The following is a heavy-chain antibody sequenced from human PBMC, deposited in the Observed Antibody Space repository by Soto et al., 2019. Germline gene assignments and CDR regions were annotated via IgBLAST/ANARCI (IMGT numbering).Heavy chain of an antibody. J-gene: IGHJ6*02. CDR3: AKDLVLAAAGREDYYYYGMDV. CDR1: GFTFNTFG. V-gene: IGHV3-30*18. CDR2: ISYDGSNK. D-gene: IGHD6-13*01. Sequence: GGSLRLSCAASGFTFNTFGMHWVRQAPGKGLEWVAVISYDGSNKYYADSVKGRFTISRDNSKNTLYLQMNSLRVEDTAVYYCAKDLVLAAAGREDYYYYGMDVWGQGTTVTVSS.